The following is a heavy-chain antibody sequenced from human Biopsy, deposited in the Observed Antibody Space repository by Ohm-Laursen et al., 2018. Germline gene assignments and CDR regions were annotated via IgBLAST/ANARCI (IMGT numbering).Heavy chain of an antibody. Sequence: GASVKVSCKASGYMFLRYYIHWVRQAPGKGLEWMGIIAPRGSDATYAQKFQGRLIMTTDTSTATVYMQLGNLTSEGTAVYFCARDRIELEATPTNADYYYFGMDVWGQGTTVTVS. CDR1: GYMFLRYY. D-gene: IGHD1-26*01. CDR3: ARDRIELEATPTNADYYYFGMDV. J-gene: IGHJ6*02. CDR2: IAPRGSDA. V-gene: IGHV1-46*01.